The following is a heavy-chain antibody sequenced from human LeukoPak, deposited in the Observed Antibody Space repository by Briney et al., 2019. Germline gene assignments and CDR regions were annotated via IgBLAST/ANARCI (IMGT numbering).Heavy chain of an antibody. CDR1: GFTVSSNY. CDR3: ARVGDYVCKD. Sequence: PGGSLRLSCAASGFTVSSNYMSWVRQAPGKGLEWVSVIYSGGSTYYADSVKGRFTISRDNTKNTLYLQMSSLRAEDTAVYYCARVGDYVCKDWGQGTLVTVSS. D-gene: IGHD3-16*01. J-gene: IGHJ4*02. CDR2: IYSGGST. V-gene: IGHV3-66*01.